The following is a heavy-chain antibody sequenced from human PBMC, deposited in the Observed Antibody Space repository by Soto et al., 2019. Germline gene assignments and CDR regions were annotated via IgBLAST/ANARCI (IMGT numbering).Heavy chain of an antibody. D-gene: IGHD3-9*01. J-gene: IGHJ4*01. CDR3: AKDMSWRGWLYFVVEY. CDR2: INYNSGSV. V-gene: IGHV3-9*01. CDR1: GFTFDVYA. Sequence: EVQLVESGGGWVQPGRSLRLSCAASGFTFDVYATHWVRQAPGKGLSWVSGINYNSGSVGYADSVKGPFTISIDTAKDSRHLSMNSLRGEDPVVDDGAKDMSWRGWLYFVVEYWGHGTLVTV.